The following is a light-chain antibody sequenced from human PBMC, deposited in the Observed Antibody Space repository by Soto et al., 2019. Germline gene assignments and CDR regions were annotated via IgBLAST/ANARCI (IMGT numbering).Light chain of an antibody. J-gene: IGLJ1*01. CDR1: SSDVGGYKY. V-gene: IGLV2-8*01. Sequence: QSALTQPPSASGSPGQSVTISCTGTSSDVGGYKYVSWYQQHPGKAPKVMIYGVSKRPSGVPDRFSGSKSGNTASLTVSGLQAEDEADYYCSSYAGSSNYVFGTGTKLTVL. CDR2: GVS. CDR3: SSYAGSSNYV.